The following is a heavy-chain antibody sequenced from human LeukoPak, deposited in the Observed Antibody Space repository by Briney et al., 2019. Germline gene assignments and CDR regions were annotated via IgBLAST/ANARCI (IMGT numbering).Heavy chain of an antibody. V-gene: IGHV5-51*01. Sequence: HGESLKISCKGSGYIFTTYWIGWVRQMPGKGLEWMGIIYPDDSDTRYSPSFQGQVTISADKSISTAYLQWSSLKASDTAMCYCARVGYDSSGYYDNHFDYWGQGTLVTVSS. CDR3: ARVGYDSSGYYDNHFDY. CDR1: GYIFTTYW. D-gene: IGHD3-22*01. J-gene: IGHJ4*02. CDR2: IYPDDSDT.